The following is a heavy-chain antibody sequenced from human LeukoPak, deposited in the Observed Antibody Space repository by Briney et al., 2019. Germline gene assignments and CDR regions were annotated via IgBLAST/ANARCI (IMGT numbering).Heavy chain of an antibody. V-gene: IGHV3-30*04. D-gene: IGHD3-22*01. Sequence: PGRSLRLSCAASGFTFSSYAMHWVRQAPGKGLEWVAVISYDGSNKYYADSVEGRFTISRDNSENTLYLQMNSLRAEDTAVYYCARTLEAYDTTGYPDYWGQGTLVTVSS. J-gene: IGHJ4*02. CDR3: ARTLEAYDTTGYPDY. CDR1: GFTFSSYA. CDR2: ISYDGSNK.